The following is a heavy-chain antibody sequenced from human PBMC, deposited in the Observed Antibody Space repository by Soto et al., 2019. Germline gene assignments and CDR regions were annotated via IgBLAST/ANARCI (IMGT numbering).Heavy chain of an antibody. J-gene: IGHJ5*02. CDR2: IYYSGST. V-gene: IGHV4-61*01. CDR1: GGSVSSGSYY. D-gene: IGHD6-13*01. CDR3: ARYRIAAAGSGGWFDP. Sequence: QVQLQESGPGLVKPSETLSLTCTVSGGSVSSGSYYWSWIRQPPGKGLEWIGYIYYSGSTNYNPSLKSRVTISVDTSKNQFSLKLSSVTAADTAVYYCARYRIAAAGSGGWFDPWGQGTLVTVSS.